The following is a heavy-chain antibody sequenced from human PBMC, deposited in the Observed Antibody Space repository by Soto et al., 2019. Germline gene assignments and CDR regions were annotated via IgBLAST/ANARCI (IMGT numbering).Heavy chain of an antibody. Sequence: SETRCRGCTVAGGSISGYYGSWIRQPAGKGVEWGGYIYYSGSTHYNPSLTSRVTISVDTSKNQFSLKLSSVTAADTAVYYCARDSSFTIFGVVIGENYGMDVWGQGTTVTVS. V-gene: IGHV4-59*01. J-gene: IGHJ6*02. CDR1: GGSISGYY. CDR2: IYYSGST. CDR3: ARDSSFTIFGVVIGENYGMDV. D-gene: IGHD3-3*01.